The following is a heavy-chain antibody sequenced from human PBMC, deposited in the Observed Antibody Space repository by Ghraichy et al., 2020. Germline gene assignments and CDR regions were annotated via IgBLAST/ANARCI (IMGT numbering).Heavy chain of an antibody. CDR1: GGSFSGYY. Sequence: SETLSLTCAVYGGSFSGYYWSWIRQPPGKGLEWIGEINHSGSTNYNPSLKSRVTISVDTSKNQFSLKLSSVTAADTAVYYCASSYGSGSYVDYWGQGTLVTVSS. D-gene: IGHD3-10*01. J-gene: IGHJ4*02. V-gene: IGHV4-34*01. CDR2: INHSGST. CDR3: ASSYGSGSYVDY.